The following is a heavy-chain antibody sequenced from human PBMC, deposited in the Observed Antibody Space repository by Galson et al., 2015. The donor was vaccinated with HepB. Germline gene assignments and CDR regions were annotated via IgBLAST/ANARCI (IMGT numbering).Heavy chain of an antibody. CDR3: AREYCSGGRCYGPAY. J-gene: IGHJ4*02. V-gene: IGHV1-18*01. D-gene: IGHD2-15*01. Sequence: SVKVSCKASGYTFSTFGISWVRQAPGQGLEWMGWISAHNYNTNYAQKFQDRVTMTTDTSTTTTYMELRSLRSDDTAVYYCAREYCSGGRCYGPAYWGQGTLVIVSS. CDR2: ISAHNYNT. CDR1: GYTFSTFG.